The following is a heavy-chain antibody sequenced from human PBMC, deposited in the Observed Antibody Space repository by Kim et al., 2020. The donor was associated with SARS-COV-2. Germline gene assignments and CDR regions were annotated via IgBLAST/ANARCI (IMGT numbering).Heavy chain of an antibody. Sequence: GGSLRLSCAASGFTFSSYSMNWVRQAPGKGLEWVSSISSSSSYIYYADSVKGRFTISRDNAKNSLYLQMNSLRAEDTAVYYCARVIAAAGTLYYFDYWGQGTLVTVSS. CDR1: GFTFSSYS. J-gene: IGHJ4*02. V-gene: IGHV3-21*01. CDR3: ARVIAAAGTLYYFDY. D-gene: IGHD6-13*01. CDR2: ISSSSSYI.